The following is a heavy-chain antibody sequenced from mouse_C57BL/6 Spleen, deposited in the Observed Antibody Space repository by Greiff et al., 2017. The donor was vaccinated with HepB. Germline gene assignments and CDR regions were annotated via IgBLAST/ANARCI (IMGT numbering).Heavy chain of an antibody. V-gene: IGHV1-15*01. CDR3: TRRITRGYFDV. Sequence: VQLQQSGAELVRPGASVTLSCKASGYTFTDYEMHWVKQTPVHGLEWIGAIDPETGGTAYNQKFKGKAILTAYKSSSTAYMELRSLTSEDSAVYYGTRRITRGYFDVWGTGTTVTVSS. CDR2: IDPETGGT. D-gene: IGHD1-1*01. J-gene: IGHJ1*03. CDR1: GYTFTDYE.